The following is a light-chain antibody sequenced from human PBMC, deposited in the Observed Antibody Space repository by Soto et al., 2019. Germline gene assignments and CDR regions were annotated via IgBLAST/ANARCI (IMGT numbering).Light chain of an antibody. J-gene: IGLJ1*01. V-gene: IGLV2-8*01. Sequence: QSALTQPPSASGSPGQSVTISCTGTSSDVGGYNYVSWYQHHPGKAPKLMIYEVSKRPSGVPDRFSGSKSGNTASLTVSGLQAEDEADYYGSSYAGSNSYVFGTGTKLTVL. CDR2: EVS. CDR1: SSDVGGYNY. CDR3: SSYAGSNSYV.